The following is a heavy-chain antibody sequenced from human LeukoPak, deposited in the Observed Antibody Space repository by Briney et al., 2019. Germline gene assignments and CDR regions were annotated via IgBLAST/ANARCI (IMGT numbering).Heavy chain of an antibody. CDR3: AKDLLDDSSGYYSDY. D-gene: IGHD3-22*01. Sequence: GGSLRLSCAASGFTVSSNYMSWVRQAPGKGLEWVSVIYSGGSTYYADSVKGRFTISRDNSKNTLYLQMNSLRAEDTAVYYCAKDLLDDSSGYYSDYWGQGTLVTVSS. CDR2: IYSGGST. CDR1: GFTVSSNY. V-gene: IGHV3-53*01. J-gene: IGHJ4*02.